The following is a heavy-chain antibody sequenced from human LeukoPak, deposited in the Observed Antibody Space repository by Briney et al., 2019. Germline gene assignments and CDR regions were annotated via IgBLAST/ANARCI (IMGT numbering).Heavy chain of an antibody. D-gene: IGHD3-22*01. V-gene: IGHV4-39*07. CDR3: ARDSSGYWGWFAR. CDR2: INYGGST. CDR1: GGSISSSSYD. Sequence: SETLSLTCSVSGGSISSSSYDWGWIRQPPGKELEWIGSINYGGSTYYNPSLKSHVTISLAPSKNQFSLKLISVTAADTAVYYCARDSSGYWGWFARWGQRTLVTVSS. J-gene: IGHJ5*02.